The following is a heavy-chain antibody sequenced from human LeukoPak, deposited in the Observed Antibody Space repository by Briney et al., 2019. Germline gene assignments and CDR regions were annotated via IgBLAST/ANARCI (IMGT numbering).Heavy chain of an antibody. J-gene: IGHJ4*02. D-gene: IGHD3-10*01. CDR1: GFTFSSYG. Sequence: GGSLRLSCAASGFTFSSYGMHWVRQAPGKGLEWVAFIRYDGSNKYYADSVKGRFTISRDNSKNTLYLQMNDLRAEDTAVYYCARAGSFRFDYWGQGTLVTVSS. CDR2: IRYDGSNK. V-gene: IGHV3-30*02. CDR3: ARAGSFRFDY.